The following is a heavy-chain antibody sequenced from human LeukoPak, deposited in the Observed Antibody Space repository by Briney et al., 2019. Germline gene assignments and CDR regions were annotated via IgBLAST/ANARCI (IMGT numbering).Heavy chain of an antibody. Sequence: PGGSLRLSCAASGFIIISYRMSWVRQAPGKGLEWVSVISYDGSYKYYADSVKGRFTISRDNFKSTLYLQMNSLRAEDTAVYYCAKDRNYYYYMDVWGKGTTVTVSS. CDR2: ISYDGSYK. J-gene: IGHJ6*03. CDR1: GFIIISYR. V-gene: IGHV3-30*18. CDR3: AKDRNYYYYMDV.